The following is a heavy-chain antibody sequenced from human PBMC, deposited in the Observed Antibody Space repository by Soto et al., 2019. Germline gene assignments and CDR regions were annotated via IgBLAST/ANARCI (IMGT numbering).Heavy chain of an antibody. CDR3: ARDGSSVYYGDFDY. D-gene: IGHD3-22*01. CDR1: GYTFTSYG. Sequence: ASVKVSCKASGYTFTSYGISWVRQAPGQGREWMGWISAYNGNTNYAQKLQGRVTMTTDTSTSTAYMELRSLRSDDTAVYYCARDGSSVYYGDFDYWGQGXLVTVSS. V-gene: IGHV1-18*04. CDR2: ISAYNGNT. J-gene: IGHJ4*01.